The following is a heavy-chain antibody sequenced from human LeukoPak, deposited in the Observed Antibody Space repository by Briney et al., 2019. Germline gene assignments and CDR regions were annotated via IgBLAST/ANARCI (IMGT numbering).Heavy chain of an antibody. D-gene: IGHD6-19*01. Sequence: GGSLRLSCAASGFTFDDYAMHWVRQAPGKGLEWVSGISWNSGSIGYADSVKGRFTISRDNAKNSLYLQMNSLRAEDTALYYCAKSFNLYQWLVRDWGQGTLVTVSS. CDR1: GFTFDDYA. V-gene: IGHV3-9*01. J-gene: IGHJ4*02. CDR3: AKSFNLYQWLVRD. CDR2: ISWNSGSI.